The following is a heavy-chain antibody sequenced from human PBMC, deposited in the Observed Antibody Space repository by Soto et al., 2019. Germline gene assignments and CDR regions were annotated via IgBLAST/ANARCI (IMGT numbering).Heavy chain of an antibody. CDR1: GGSISRSSYY. CDR2: IYYSGST. Sequence: QLQLQESGPGLVKPSETLSLTCTVSGGSISRSSYYWGWIRQPPGKGLEWIGSIYYSGSTYYNPSLKSRLTISVDTSKNQFSLKLSSVTAADTAVYYCARHDYGGFGLWGQGTLVTVSS. CDR3: ARHDYGGFGL. D-gene: IGHD4-17*01. V-gene: IGHV4-39*01. J-gene: IGHJ4*02.